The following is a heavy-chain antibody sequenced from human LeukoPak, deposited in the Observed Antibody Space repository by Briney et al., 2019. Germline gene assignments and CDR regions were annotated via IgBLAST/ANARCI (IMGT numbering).Heavy chain of an antibody. Sequence: GGSLRLSCVASGFTFSNYWMHWVRQPPGKGLVWVSRIYVDGRTTNYADSVKGRFTISRDNAKNTVYLEMNSLGVEDTATYYCIRDFRSADLWGQGTLVTVTS. CDR3: IRDFRSADL. CDR2: IYVDGRTT. CDR1: GFTFSNYW. V-gene: IGHV3-74*01. J-gene: IGHJ5*02.